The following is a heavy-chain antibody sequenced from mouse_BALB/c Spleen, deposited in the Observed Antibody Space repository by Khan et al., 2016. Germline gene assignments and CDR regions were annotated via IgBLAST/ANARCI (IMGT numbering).Heavy chain of an antibody. J-gene: IGHJ3*01. CDR2: ITSYNGAT. Sequence: LVKTGASVKISCKASGYSFTGYYMHWVKQSHGKSLEWIGYITSYNGATSYNQKFKGKATFTVDTSSSTASMPFNSLTSEDSAVYYCASPYGSSYVGFAYWGQGTLVTVSA. V-gene: IGHV1S34*01. CDR3: ASPYGSSYVGFAY. CDR1: GYSFTGYY. D-gene: IGHD1-1*01.